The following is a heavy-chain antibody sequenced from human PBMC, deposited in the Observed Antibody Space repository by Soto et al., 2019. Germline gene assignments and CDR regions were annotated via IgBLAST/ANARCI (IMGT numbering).Heavy chain of an antibody. Sequence: GESLKISCKGSGYSFTSYWISWVRQMPGKGLEWMGRIDPSDSYTNYSPSFQGHVTISADKSISTAYLQWSSLKASDTAMYYCARLRHSDSYYYGMDVWGQGTTVTVSS. J-gene: IGHJ6*02. D-gene: IGHD5-18*01. V-gene: IGHV5-10-1*01. CDR1: GYSFTSYW. CDR3: ARLRHSDSYYYGMDV. CDR2: IDPSDSYT.